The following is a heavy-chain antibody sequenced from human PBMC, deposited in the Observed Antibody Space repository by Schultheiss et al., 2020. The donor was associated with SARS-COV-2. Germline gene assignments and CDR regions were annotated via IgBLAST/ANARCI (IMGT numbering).Heavy chain of an antibody. V-gene: IGHV1-69*05. CDR3: ASRPPEDY. J-gene: IGHJ4*02. Sequence: SVKVSCKASGGTFIGHGINWVRQAPGQGLEWMGGIIPIFGTANYAQKFQGRVTMTRDTSTSTVYMELSSLRSEDTAVYYCASRPPEDYWGQGTLVTVSS. CDR1: GGTFIGHG. CDR2: IIPIFGTA.